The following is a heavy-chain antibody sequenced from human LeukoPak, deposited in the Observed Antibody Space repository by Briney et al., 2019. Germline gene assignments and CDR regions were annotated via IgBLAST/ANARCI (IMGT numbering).Heavy chain of an antibody. CDR3: ARVGSPDSENSGWKLFFDY. Sequence: GASVKVSCKASGYRFSNYGITWVRQAPGQGLECMGWISAYNGDTNYAQNFQGRLTMTTDTSTNTAYMELGSLRSDDTAVYYCARVGSPDSENSGWKLFFDYWGQGTLVTVSS. D-gene: IGHD6-19*01. J-gene: IGHJ4*02. CDR2: ISAYNGDT. CDR1: GYRFSNYG. V-gene: IGHV1-18*01.